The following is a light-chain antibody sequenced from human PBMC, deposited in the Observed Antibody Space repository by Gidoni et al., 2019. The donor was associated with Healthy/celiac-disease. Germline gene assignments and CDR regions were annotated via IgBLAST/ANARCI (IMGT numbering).Light chain of an antibody. CDR1: QSVLYSSNNKNY. CDR3: QQYYSTPRT. CDR2: WAS. V-gene: IGKV4-1*01. J-gene: IGKJ2*01. Sequence: DIVMTQSPDSLAVSLGERATINCNSSQSVLYSSNNKNYLAWYQQKPGQPPKLLIYWASTRESGVPDRFSGSGSGTDFTLTISSLQAEDVAVYYCQQYYSTPRTFXXXTKLEIK.